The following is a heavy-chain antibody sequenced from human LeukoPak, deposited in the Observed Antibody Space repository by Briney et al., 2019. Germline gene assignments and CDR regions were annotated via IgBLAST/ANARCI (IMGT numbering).Heavy chain of an antibody. V-gene: IGHV3-30*04. D-gene: IGHD3-10*01. CDR1: GFTFSLFA. CDR3: TRASVISGPYGSGTYYLDV. Sequence: GGSLRLSCAASGFTFSLFAMHWVRQSPGKGLEWVAAISYDGKDKFYADSVQGRFTFSRDNSKNTLSLQMNSLRPEDSAIYYCTRASVISGPYGSGTYYLDVWGEGTTVTVSS. CDR2: ISYDGKDK. J-gene: IGHJ6*03.